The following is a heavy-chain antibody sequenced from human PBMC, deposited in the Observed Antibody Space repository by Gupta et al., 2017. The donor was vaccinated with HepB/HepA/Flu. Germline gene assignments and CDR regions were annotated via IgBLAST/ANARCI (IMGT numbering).Heavy chain of an antibody. Sequence: EVQLMESGGGLVQPGGYLSLSCAASGFTFSSLAISWLRQAPGKGLEWVSAITDTGDKTYYADSVKGRFTISRDNSKNMLYLLMDSLRAEDTAIYYCAPPPSLGYWGQGTLVTVSS. J-gene: IGHJ4*02. CDR2: ITDTGDKT. CDR1: GFTFSSLA. CDR3: APPPSLGY. V-gene: IGHV3-23*01.